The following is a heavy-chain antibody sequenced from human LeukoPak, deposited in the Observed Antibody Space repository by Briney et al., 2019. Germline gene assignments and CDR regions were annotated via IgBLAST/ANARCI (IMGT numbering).Heavy chain of an antibody. CDR1: GGSISSGSYY. CDR2: IYYSGST. D-gene: IGHD6-19*01. CDR3: ACLDSSGWYGWYFDY. Sequence: SETLSLTCTVSGGSISSGSYYWGWIRQPPGKGLEWIGSIYYSGSTYYNPSLKSRVTISVDTSKNQFSLKLSSVTAADTAVYYCACLDSSGWYGWYFDYWGQGTLVTVSS. J-gene: IGHJ4*02. V-gene: IGHV4-39*01.